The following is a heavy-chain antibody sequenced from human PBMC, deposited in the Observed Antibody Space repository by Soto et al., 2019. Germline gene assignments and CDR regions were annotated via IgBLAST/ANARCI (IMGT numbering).Heavy chain of an antibody. CDR1: GFTFSAYY. J-gene: IGHJ4*02. CDR3: ARDRGAVVGQFFDY. V-gene: IGHV3-11*01. CDR2: ISSSGDTG. Sequence: QVQLVESGGGLVKPGGSLRLSCAASGFTFSAYYMSWIRQAPGKGLEWISYISSSGDTGNYADSVKGRFTVSRDNAKNSLYLQMNSLRGEDTAVYYCARDRGAVVGQFFDYWGKGTLVTVSS. D-gene: IGHD6-19*01.